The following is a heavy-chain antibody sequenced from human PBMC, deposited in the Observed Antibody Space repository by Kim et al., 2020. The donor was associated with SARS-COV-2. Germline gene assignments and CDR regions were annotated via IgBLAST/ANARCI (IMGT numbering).Heavy chain of an antibody. D-gene: IGHD3-22*01. Sequence: GGSLRLSCAASGFTFSSYAMSWVRQAPGKGLEWVAAISGSGGSTYYADSVKGRFTISRDNSKNTLYLQMNSLRAEDTAVYYCAKLGYYSSGYYSCYYYYMDVWGKGTTVTVSS. J-gene: IGHJ6*03. V-gene: IGHV3-23*01. CDR1: GFTFSSYA. CDR2: ISGSGGST. CDR3: AKLGYYSSGYYSCYYYYMDV.